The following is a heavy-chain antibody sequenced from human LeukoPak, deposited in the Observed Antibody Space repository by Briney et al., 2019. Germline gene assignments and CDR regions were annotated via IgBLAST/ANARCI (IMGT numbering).Heavy chain of an antibody. CDR1: GGTFSSYA. CDR3: ARAGFGGIVATIYSYYFDY. V-gene: IGHV1-69*13. J-gene: IGHJ4*02. D-gene: IGHD5-12*01. Sequence: ASVNVSCKASGGTFSSYAISWVRQAPGQGLEWMGGIIPIFGTANYAQKFQGRVTITADESTSTAYMELSSLRSEDTAVYYCARAGFGGIVATIYSYYFDYWGQGTLVTVSS. CDR2: IIPIFGTA.